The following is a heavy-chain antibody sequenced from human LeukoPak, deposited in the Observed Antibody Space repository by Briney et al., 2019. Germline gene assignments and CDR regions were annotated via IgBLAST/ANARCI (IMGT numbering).Heavy chain of an antibody. CDR1: GFTSSIYA. Sequence: PGGSLRLSCAASGFTSSIYAMNWVRQAPGKGLEWVSAISGSGGSTDYADSVKGRFTISRDNAKNSLYLQMNSLRAEDTAVYYCARDRYCSGGSCSTDYYYYYYGMDVWGQGTTVTVSS. CDR2: ISGSGGST. J-gene: IGHJ6*02. D-gene: IGHD2-15*01. V-gene: IGHV3-23*01. CDR3: ARDRYCSGGSCSTDYYYYYYGMDV.